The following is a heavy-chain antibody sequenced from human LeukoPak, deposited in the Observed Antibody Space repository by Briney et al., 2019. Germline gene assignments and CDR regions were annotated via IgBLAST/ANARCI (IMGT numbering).Heavy chain of an antibody. D-gene: IGHD6-19*01. CDR3: AKTVAGYWYFDL. J-gene: IGHJ2*01. CDR2: IYYSGST. V-gene: IGHV4-59*08. Sequence: SETPSLTCTVSGGSISHYFWSWIRQPPGEALEWIGYIYYSGSTNYNPSLKSRVTISVDTSKNQFSLKLSSVTAADTAVYYCAKTVAGYWYFDLWGRGTLVTVSS. CDR1: GGSISHYF.